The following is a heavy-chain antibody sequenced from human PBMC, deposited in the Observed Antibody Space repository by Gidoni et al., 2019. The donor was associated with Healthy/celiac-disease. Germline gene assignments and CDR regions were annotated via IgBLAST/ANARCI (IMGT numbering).Heavy chain of an antibody. Sequence: QVQLVQSGAEVKKPGASVKVSCKASGYTFTSYYMHWVRQAPGQGLEWMGIINPSGGSTSYAQKFQGRVTMTRDTSTSTVYMELSSLRSEDTAVYYCARWMRSAGYDSSGSTPNFDYWGQGTLVTVSS. CDR1: GYTFTSYY. J-gene: IGHJ4*02. CDR2: INPSGGST. CDR3: ARWMRSAGYDSSGSTPNFDY. D-gene: IGHD3-22*01. V-gene: IGHV1-46*01.